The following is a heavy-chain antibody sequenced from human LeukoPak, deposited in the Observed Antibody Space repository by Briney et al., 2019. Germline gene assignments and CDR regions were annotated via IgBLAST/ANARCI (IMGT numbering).Heavy chain of an antibody. D-gene: IGHD5-12*01. CDR3: TKDQIREREKWPDYFDY. V-gene: IGHV3-48*01. CDR2: ISSSSSTI. Sequence: PGGSLRLSCAASGFIFGTYSMNWVRQAPGKGLEWVSYISSSSSTIYYADSVKGRFTISRDNAKKTVHLQLNSLRTEDTAVYYCTKDQIREREKWPDYFDYWGQGTLVTVSS. J-gene: IGHJ4*02. CDR1: GFIFGTYS.